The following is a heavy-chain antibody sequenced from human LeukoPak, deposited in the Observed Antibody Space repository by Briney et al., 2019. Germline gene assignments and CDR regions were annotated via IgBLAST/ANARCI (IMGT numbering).Heavy chain of an antibody. CDR2: IYYSGST. CDR1: GGSISSGDYY. V-gene: IGHV4-30-4*08. Sequence: SETLSLTCTVSGGSISSGDYYWSWIRQPPGKGLEWIGYIYYSGSTYYNPSLKSRVTISVDTSKNQFSLKLSSVTAADTAVYYCATIKGITMIVVAEVVAFDIWGQGTMVTVSS. D-gene: IGHD3-22*01. J-gene: IGHJ3*02. CDR3: ATIKGITMIVVAEVVAFDI.